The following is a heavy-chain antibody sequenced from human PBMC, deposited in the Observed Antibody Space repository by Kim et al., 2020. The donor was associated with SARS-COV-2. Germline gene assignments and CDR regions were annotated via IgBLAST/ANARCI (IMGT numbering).Heavy chain of an antibody. J-gene: IGHJ2*01. Sequence: SETLSLTCTVSGGSISSSSYYWGWIRQPPGKGLEWIGSIYYSGSTYYNPSLKSRVTISVDTSKNQFSLKLSSVTAADTAVYYCARAGDGYMSDKRGGFDLWGRGTLVTVSS. D-gene: IGHD5-12*01. V-gene: IGHV4-39*01. CDR2: IYYSGST. CDR1: GGSISSSSYY. CDR3: ARAGDGYMSDKRGGFDL.